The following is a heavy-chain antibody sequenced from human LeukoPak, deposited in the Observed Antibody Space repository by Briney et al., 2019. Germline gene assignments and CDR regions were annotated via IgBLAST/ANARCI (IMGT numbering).Heavy chain of an antibody. Sequence: SETLSLTCTVSGGSISSGGYYWSWIRQHPGKGLEWVGYIYYSGGTYYNPSLKSRVTISVDTSKNQFSLKLSSVTAADTAVYYCARGRLGLAAAGPDYWGQGTLVTVSS. V-gene: IGHV4-31*03. CDR2: IYYSGGT. D-gene: IGHD6-13*01. J-gene: IGHJ4*02. CDR3: ARGRLGLAAAGPDY. CDR1: GGSISSGGYY.